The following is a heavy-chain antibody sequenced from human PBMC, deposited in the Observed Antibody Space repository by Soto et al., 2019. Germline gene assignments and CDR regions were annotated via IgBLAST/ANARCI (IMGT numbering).Heavy chain of an antibody. CDR2: FSWNSGCV. J-gene: IGHJ6*02. CDR1: GFTFEDHA. Sequence: SLKISWAACGFTFEDHALHWVRQAPGRGAEGVLGFSWNSGCVDYAESVKGPFTISRGNAKNSLDLQMDSPRGHGTGWYYCAKDRSVYCTGARCERRDYFSYYDMDVWGQGTTVTVSS. CDR3: AKDRSVYCTGARCERRDYFSYYDMDV. D-gene: IGHD2-8*02. V-gene: IGHV3-9*01.